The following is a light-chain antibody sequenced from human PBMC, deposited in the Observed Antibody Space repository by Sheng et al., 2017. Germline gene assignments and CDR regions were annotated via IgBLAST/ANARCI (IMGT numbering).Light chain of an antibody. V-gene: IGKV1-39*01. CDR1: QSISSY. Sequence: DIQMTQSPSSLSASVGDRVTITCRASQSISSYLNWYQQKPGKAPKLLIYAASSLQSGVPSRFSGSGSGTDFTLTISSLQPEDFATYYCQQSYVDTFGPGTKVDIK. CDR2: AAS. J-gene: IGKJ3*01. CDR3: QQSYVDT.